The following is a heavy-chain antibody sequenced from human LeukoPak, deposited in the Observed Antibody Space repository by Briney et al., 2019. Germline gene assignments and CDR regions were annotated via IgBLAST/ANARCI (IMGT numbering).Heavy chain of an antibody. CDR1: GFTFSSYG. CDR2: IRYDGSNK. CDR3: AKERSSSWYRGFDY. Sequence: GGSLRLSCAASGFTFSSYGMHWVRQAPGKGLEWVAFIRYDGSNKYYADSVKGRFTISRDNSKNTLYLQMNSLRAEDTAVYYCAKERSSSWYRGFDYWGQGTLVTVSS. V-gene: IGHV3-30*02. J-gene: IGHJ4*02. D-gene: IGHD6-13*01.